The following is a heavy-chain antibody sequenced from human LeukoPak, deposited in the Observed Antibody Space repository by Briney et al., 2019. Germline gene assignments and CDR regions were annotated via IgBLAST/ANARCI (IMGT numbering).Heavy chain of an antibody. D-gene: IGHD6-13*01. CDR1: GFTFSSYT. CDR3: AKENGYSSSCFDY. Sequence: PGGSLRLSCAASGFTFSSYTMNWVRQAPGKGLEWVSGISGRSDSTNYADSVKGRFAISRDNSKNTLYLQINSLRAEDTAVYYCAKENGYSSSCFDYWGQGTLVTVSS. CDR2: ISGRSDST. J-gene: IGHJ4*02. V-gene: IGHV3-23*01.